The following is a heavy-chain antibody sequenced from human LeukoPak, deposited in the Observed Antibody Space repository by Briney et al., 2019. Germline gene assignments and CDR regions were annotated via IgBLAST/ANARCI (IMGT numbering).Heavy chain of an antibody. Sequence: GESLKISCKGSGYSFTNYWIGWVRQMPGKGLEWMGIIDPTDSDTRYSPSFQGHVTISADKSITTAYLQWSSLKASDTAMYYCARPHTNTWGYFDNWGQGTLVTVSS. CDR2: IDPTDSDT. CDR1: GYSFTNYW. J-gene: IGHJ4*02. V-gene: IGHV5-51*01. CDR3: ARPHTNTWGYFDN. D-gene: IGHD2-8*01.